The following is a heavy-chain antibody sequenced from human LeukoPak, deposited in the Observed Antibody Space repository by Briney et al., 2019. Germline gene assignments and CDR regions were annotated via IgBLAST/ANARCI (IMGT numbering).Heavy chain of an antibody. J-gene: IGHJ4*02. V-gene: IGHV4-59*01. D-gene: IGHD5-24*01. CDR2: IYYSGST. CDR3: ARDRDGYIYSFDY. CDR1: GGSISTYY. Sequence: TSETLSLTCTVSGGSISTYYWSWIRQPPRKGLEWIGYIYYSGSTNYNPSLKSRVTISLDTSKNQFSLKLSSVTAADTAVYYCARDRDGYIYSFDYWGQGTLVTVSS.